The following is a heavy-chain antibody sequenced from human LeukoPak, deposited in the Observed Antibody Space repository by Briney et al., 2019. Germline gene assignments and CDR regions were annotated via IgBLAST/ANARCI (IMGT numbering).Heavy chain of an antibody. CDR2: IYYSGST. J-gene: IGHJ4*02. CDR1: GGSISSGDYY. CDR3: ARGYSYGPYYFDY. D-gene: IGHD5-18*01. V-gene: IGHV4-30-4*01. Sequence: SETLSLTCTVSGGSISSGDYYWSWIRQPPGKGLEWIGYIYYSGSTYYNPSLKSRVTISVDTSKNQLSLKLSSVTAADTAVYYCARGYSYGPYYFDYWGQGTLVTVSS.